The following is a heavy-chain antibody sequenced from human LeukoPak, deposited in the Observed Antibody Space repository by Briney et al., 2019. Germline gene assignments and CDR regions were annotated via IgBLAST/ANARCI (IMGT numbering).Heavy chain of an antibody. CDR2: IYGSGST. Sequence: NSSETLSLTCTVSGDSISSNFWSWIRQSPGKGLEWIGYIYGSGSTNYNPSLKSRVTISVDTSKNQFSLKLSSVTAADTAVYYCARNWYYDFWSGYYDYGMDVWGQGTTVTVSS. J-gene: IGHJ6*02. V-gene: IGHV4-59*01. CDR1: GDSISSNF. CDR3: ARNWYYDFWSGYYDYGMDV. D-gene: IGHD3-3*01.